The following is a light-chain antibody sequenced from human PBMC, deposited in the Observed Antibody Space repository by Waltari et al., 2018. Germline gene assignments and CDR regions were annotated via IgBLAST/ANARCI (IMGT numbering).Light chain of an antibody. CDR1: QSINNY. J-gene: IGKJ4*01. V-gene: IGKV1-39*01. CDR3: QPSSTTALT. Sequence: DIQMTQSPSSLAASVGDRVTITCRESQSINNYLNWYQQKPGKVPKLLIYGASTLQSGVPPRFRGSRSGTLFTLTISSLQPEDFSMYYCQPSSTTALTFGGGTNVDMK. CDR2: GAS.